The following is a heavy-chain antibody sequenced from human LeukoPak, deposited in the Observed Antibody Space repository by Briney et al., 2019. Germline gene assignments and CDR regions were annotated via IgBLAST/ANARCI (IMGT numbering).Heavy chain of an antibody. J-gene: IGHJ4*02. CDR3: TKNQYDSSGYYGFDY. V-gene: IGHV3-21*01. CDR1: GFIFKKYW. Sequence: PGESLRLSCAASGFIFKKYWMNWVRQVPGKGLEWVSSISSSSSYIYYADSVKGRFTISRDNAKNSLYLQMNSLRAEDTAVYYCTKNQYDSSGYYGFDYWGQGTLVTVSS. D-gene: IGHD3-22*01. CDR2: ISSSSSYI.